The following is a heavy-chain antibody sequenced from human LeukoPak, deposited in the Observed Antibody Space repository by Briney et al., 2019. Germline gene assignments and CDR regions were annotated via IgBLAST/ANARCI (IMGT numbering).Heavy chain of an antibody. J-gene: IGHJ4*02. Sequence: GGSLRLSCAASRFTFNSYAMHWVRQAPGKGLEWVAVVSYDGSTKYYADSVKGRFTISRGNSKNTLYLQMNSLRPDDSAVYYCARGTGYCSSPSCYSLDYWGQGTLVTVSS. V-gene: IGHV3-30-3*01. CDR2: VSYDGSTK. CDR3: ARGTGYCSSPSCYSLDY. CDR1: RFTFNSYA. D-gene: IGHD2-2*01.